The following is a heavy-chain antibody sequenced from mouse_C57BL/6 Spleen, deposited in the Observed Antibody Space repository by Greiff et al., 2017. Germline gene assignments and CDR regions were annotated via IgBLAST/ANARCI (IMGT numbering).Heavy chain of an antibody. V-gene: IGHV5-17*01. CDR1: GFTFSDYG. D-gene: IGHD1-1*01. CDR2: ISSGSSTI. CDR3: ARGDYYGQAWFAY. Sequence: EVMLVESGGGLVKPGGSLKLSCAASGFTFSDYGMHWVRQAPEKGLEWVAYISSGSSTIYYADTVKGRFTISRDNAKNTLFLQMTSLRSEDTAMYYCARGDYYGQAWFAYWGQGTLVTVSA. J-gene: IGHJ3*01.